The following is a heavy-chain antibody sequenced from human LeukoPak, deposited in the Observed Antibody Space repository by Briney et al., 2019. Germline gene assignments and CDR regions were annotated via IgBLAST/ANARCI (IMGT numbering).Heavy chain of an antibody. CDR3: ARGQPDSGGHYYSWYFDY. V-gene: IGHV3-21*01. Sequence: EGSLRLSCAASGFMFGSFSMNWVRQAPGRGLEWVSSISSSGSVTYYADSVKGRFTVSKDNARNSLHLQMNNLAVEDTATYFCARGQPDSGGHYYSWYFDYWGQGTPVTVSS. CDR1: GFMFGSFS. CDR2: ISSSGSVT. D-gene: IGHD3-22*01. J-gene: IGHJ4*02.